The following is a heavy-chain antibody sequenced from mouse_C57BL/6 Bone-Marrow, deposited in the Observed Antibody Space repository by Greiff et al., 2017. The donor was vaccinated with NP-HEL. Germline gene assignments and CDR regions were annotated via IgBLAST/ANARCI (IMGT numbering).Heavy chain of an antibody. D-gene: IGHD1-1*01. Sequence: EVQRVESGPELVKPGASVKISCKASGYTFTDYYMNWVKQSHGKSLEWIGDINPNNGGTSYNQKFKGKATLTVDKSSSTAYMELRSLTSEDSAVYYCARPHYYGWNYFDYWGQGTTLTVSS. CDR3: ARPHYYGWNYFDY. CDR2: INPNNGGT. J-gene: IGHJ2*01. V-gene: IGHV1-26*01. CDR1: GYTFTDYY.